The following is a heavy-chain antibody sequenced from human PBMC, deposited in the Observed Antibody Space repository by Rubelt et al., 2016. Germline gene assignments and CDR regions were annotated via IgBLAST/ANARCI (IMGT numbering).Heavy chain of an antibody. J-gene: IGHJ4*02. CDR2: IKSKTDGGTT. D-gene: IGHD6-19*01. Sequence: MHWVRQAPGKGLEWVGCIKSKTDGGTTDYAAPVKGRFTISRDDSKNTLYLQMNSLKTEDTAVYYCTTRVAGRGIIDYWGQGTLVTVSS. CDR3: TTRVAGRGIIDY. V-gene: IGHV3-15*07.